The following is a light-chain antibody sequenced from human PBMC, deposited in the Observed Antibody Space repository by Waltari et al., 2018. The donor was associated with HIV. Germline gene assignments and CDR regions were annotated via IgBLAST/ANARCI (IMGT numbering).Light chain of an antibody. CDR2: DVS. J-gene: IGLJ1*01. CDR3: SSYTSTYV. V-gene: IGLV2-14*01. Sequence: QSALTQPASVSGSPGQSITISCTGTSSDVGGYNYVSWYQQHPGKAPKLMSYDVSNRPSGVSNRFSGSKSCNTASLTISGLQAEDEADYYCSSYTSTYVFGTGTKVTVL. CDR1: SSDVGGYNY.